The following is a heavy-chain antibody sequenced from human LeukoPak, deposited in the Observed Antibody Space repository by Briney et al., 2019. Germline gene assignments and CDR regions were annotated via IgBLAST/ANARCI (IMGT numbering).Heavy chain of an antibody. Sequence: GGSLRLSCAASGFIFSTYVMIWVRQAPGQGLEWVSLIGGSGDYTYYADSVKGRLTISRDNSKDTLYLQMNSLRPEDTAVYYCARDWYDYWGQGTLVTVSS. V-gene: IGHV3-23*01. CDR1: GFIFSTYV. J-gene: IGHJ4*02. CDR3: ARDWYDY. D-gene: IGHD6-13*01. CDR2: IGGSGDYT.